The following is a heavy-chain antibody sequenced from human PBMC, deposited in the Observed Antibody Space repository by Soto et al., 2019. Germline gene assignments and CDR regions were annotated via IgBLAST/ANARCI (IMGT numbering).Heavy chain of an antibody. CDR3: ARLGGYYQALDT. V-gene: IGHV4-59*08. J-gene: IGHJ5*02. D-gene: IGHD3-22*01. CDR1: GGSISPYY. Sequence: LSLTCTVSGGSISPYYWSWIRQPPGKGLEWVGYIYYTGTTRYNPSLKSRVTTSVDTSKNQFSLKLSSVTAADTAVYYCARLGGYYQALDTWGQGTLVTVSS. CDR2: IYYTGTT.